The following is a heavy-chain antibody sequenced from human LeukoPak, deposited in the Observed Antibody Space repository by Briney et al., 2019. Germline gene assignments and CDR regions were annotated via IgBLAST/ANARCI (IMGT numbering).Heavy chain of an antibody. D-gene: IGHD3-22*01. J-gene: IGHJ4*02. CDR2: INPNSGGT. V-gene: IGHV1-2*02. Sequence: GASAKVSCKASGYTLSGYYMHWVRQAPGQGLEWMGWINPNSGGTNYAQKFQGRVTTTRDTSISTAYMELSRLRSDDTAVYYCATSGITMIVVELDYWGQGTLVTVSS. CDR1: GYTLSGYY. CDR3: ATSGITMIVVELDY.